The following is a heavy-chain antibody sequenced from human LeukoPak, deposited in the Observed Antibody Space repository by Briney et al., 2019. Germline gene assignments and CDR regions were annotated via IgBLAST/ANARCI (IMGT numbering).Heavy chain of an antibody. J-gene: IGHJ4*02. V-gene: IGHV3-7*03. CDR2: IKQDESEK. D-gene: IGHD1-26*01. CDR1: GFTFSSYW. CDR3: ARDKIVGPTNFDN. Sequence: GGSLRLSCAASGFTFSSYWMSWVRQAPGKGPEWVANIKQDESEKYYVDSVKGRFTISRDNAKNSLYLQMNSLRAEGTAVYYCARDKIVGPTNFDNWGQGTLVTVSS.